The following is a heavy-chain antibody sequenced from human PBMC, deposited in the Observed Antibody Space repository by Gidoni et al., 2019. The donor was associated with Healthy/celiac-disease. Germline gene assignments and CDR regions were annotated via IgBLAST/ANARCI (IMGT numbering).Heavy chain of an antibody. CDR2: IYYSGST. Sequence: QVQLQESGPGLVKPSPTLSLTCTVSGGSISSGGYYWSWIRQHPGKGLEWIGYIYYSGSTYYNPSLKSRVTISVDTSKNQFSLKLSSVTAADTAVYYCARGSLAARPAYYFDYWGQGTLVTVSS. CDR1: GGSISSGGYY. D-gene: IGHD6-6*01. J-gene: IGHJ4*02. V-gene: IGHV4-31*03. CDR3: ARGSLAARPAYYFDY.